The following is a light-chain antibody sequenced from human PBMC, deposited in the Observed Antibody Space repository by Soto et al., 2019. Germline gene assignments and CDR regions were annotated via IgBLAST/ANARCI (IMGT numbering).Light chain of an antibody. V-gene: IGLV1-40*01. CDR2: GNS. Sequence: QSVLTQPPSVSGAPGQRVTISCTGSSSNIGAGYDVHWYQQLPGTAPKLLIYGNSNRPSGVPDRFSGSKSGTSASLAITGVQAEDEADYYCQSYDSSLSGPSWVFGGGTKLTVL. J-gene: IGLJ3*02. CDR3: QSYDSSLSGPSWV. CDR1: SSNIGAGYD.